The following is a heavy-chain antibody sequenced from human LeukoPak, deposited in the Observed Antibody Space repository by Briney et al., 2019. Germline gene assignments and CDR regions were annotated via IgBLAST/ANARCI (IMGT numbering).Heavy chain of an antibody. D-gene: IGHD5-12*01. CDR2: MSKDGSIK. CDR1: GFTFSSYA. V-gene: IGHV3-30-3*01. J-gene: IGHJ4*02. Sequence: GGSLRLSCAASGFTFSSYAMHWVRQAPGKGLEWVTVMSKDGSIKAYADSVKGRFTISRDNSKNTLYLQMSSLRSDDTAVYYCARGLLRAGYSGYDCLDYWGQGTLVTVSS. CDR3: ARGLLRAGYSGYDCLDY.